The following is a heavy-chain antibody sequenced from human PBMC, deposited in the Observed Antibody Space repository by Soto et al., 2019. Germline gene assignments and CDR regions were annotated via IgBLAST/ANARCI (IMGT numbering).Heavy chain of an antibody. V-gene: IGHV4-31*03. CDR3: ARVADWSGYYYYGMDV. D-gene: IGHD3-9*01. J-gene: IGHJ6*01. CDR2: IYYSSST. Sequence: QVQLQESGPGLVKPSQTLSLTCTVSGGSISSGGYYRSWIRKHPGKSLEWIGYIYYSSSTYYNPSLKSRVTISVDTSQNQFSLKLSSVTAADTAVYYCARVADWSGYYYYGMDVWVQGTTVTVSS. CDR1: GGSISSGGYY.